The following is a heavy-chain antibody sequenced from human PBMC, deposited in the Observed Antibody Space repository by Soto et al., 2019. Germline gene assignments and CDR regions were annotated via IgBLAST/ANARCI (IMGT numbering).Heavy chain of an antibody. V-gene: IGHV3-30-3*01. CDR3: ARDASSSWYPIYYYYYYGMDV. D-gene: IGHD6-13*01. J-gene: IGHJ6*02. Sequence: GGSLRLSCAASGFTFSSYAMHWVRQAPGKGLEWVAVISYDGSNKYYADSVKGRFTISRDNSKNTLYLQMNSLRAEDTAVYYCARDASSSWYPIYYYYYYGMDVWGQGTTVTVSS. CDR2: ISYDGSNK. CDR1: GFTFSSYA.